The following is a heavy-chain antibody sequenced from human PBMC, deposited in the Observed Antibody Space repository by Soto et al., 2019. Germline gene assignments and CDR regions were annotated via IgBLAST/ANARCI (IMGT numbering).Heavy chain of an antibody. CDR3: ARGGAKPYFDY. J-gene: IGHJ4*02. D-gene: IGHD1-26*01. CDR2: IYYSGST. V-gene: IGHV4-59*01. CDR1: GGSISSYY. Sequence: QVQLQESGPGLVKPSETLSLTCTVSGGSISSYYWSWIRQPPGKGLEWIGYIYYSGSTNYNPSLKSRVTISVDTSKNQFSLKLSSVTAADTAVYYCARGGAKPYFDYWGQGTLVTVSS.